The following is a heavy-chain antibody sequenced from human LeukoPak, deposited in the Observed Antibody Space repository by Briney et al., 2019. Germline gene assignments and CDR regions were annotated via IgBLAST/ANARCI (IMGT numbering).Heavy chain of an antibody. CDR2: ISGSGRST. J-gene: IGHJ4*02. CDR3: ARDVPPNVEVEGAMFDY. D-gene: IGHD2-2*01. V-gene: IGHV3-23*01. Sequence: GGSLRLSCAASGFPFSSYAMRWVRQAPGKGLEWVSTISGSGRSTHYADSVKGRHTISRDNSKNTLYLQMDSLRAEDTAVYYCARDVPPNVEVEGAMFDYWGQGTLVSVSS. CDR1: GFPFSSYA.